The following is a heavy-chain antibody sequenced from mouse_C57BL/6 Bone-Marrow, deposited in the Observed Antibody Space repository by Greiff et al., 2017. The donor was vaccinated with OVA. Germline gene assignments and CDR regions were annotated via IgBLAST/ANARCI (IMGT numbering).Heavy chain of an antibody. CDR3: ARPLFATGVNDC. Sequence: EVKLQESGAELVKPGASVKLSCTASGFTIKDYYMHWVKQRTEQGLEWIGRIDTEDGETKYAPKFQGKATITADTSSNKAYLQLSSLTSEDTAVYYCARPLFATGVNDCWGKGISVTVAS. CDR1: GFTIKDYY. CDR2: IDTEDGET. V-gene: IGHV14-2*01. D-gene: IGHD1-1*01. J-gene: IGHJ4*01.